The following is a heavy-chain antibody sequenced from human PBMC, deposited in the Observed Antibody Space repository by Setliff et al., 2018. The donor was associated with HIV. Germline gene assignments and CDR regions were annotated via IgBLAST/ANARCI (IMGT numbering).Heavy chain of an antibody. V-gene: IGHV1-2*06. Sequence: ASVKVSCKASGYTFTGYYIHCLRQAPGQGLQWMGRINPKTGDTDYAQNFQGRVTLTTDTSINTAYVELHRLTSDDTAVYFCARGRVRAAAVTGLDWFDFWGQGSLVTVSS. J-gene: IGHJ5*01. CDR2: INPKTGDT. CDR1: GYTFTGYY. CDR3: ARGRVRAAAVTGLDWFDF. D-gene: IGHD6-13*01.